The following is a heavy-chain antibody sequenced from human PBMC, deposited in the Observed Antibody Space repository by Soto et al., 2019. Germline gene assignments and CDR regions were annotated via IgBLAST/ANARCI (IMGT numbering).Heavy chain of an antibody. J-gene: IGHJ5*02. D-gene: IGHD1-7*01. CDR1: GFTFSSYS. Sequence: GGSLRLSCAASGFTFSSYSMNWVRQAPGKGLEWVSSISSSSSYIYYADSVKGRFTISRDNAKNSLYLQMNSLRAEDTAVYYCARDHITGTTDWFDPWGQGTRVTVSS. V-gene: IGHV3-21*01. CDR3: ARDHITGTTDWFDP. CDR2: ISSSSSYI.